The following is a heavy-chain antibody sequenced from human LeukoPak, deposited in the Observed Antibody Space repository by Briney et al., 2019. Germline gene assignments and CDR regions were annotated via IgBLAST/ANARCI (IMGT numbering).Heavy chain of an antibody. CDR3: ARDAYSSSSGVYFDY. D-gene: IGHD6-6*01. CDR2: ISAYNGNT. V-gene: IGHV1-18*01. Sequence: GASVKVSCKASGGTFSSYAISWVRQAPGQGLEWMGWISAYNGNTNYAQKLQGRVTMTTDTSTSTAYMELRSLRSDDTAVYYCARDAYSSSSGVYFDYWGQGTLVTVSS. CDR1: GGTFSSYA. J-gene: IGHJ4*02.